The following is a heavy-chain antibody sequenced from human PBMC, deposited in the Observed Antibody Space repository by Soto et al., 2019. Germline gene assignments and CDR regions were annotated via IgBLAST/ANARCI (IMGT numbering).Heavy chain of an antibody. Sequence: PRGSLRLSSAASGFTFSNHYMTWIRQAPGKGLEWVSYIFSGDSTTYYADSVRGRFTTSRDNAKNSGYLEMKSLRAEDTAVYYCARGHYGLDVWGQGTTVSVSS. CDR2: IFSGDSTT. CDR3: ARGHYGLDV. CDR1: GFTFSNHY. V-gene: IGHV3-11*01. J-gene: IGHJ6*02.